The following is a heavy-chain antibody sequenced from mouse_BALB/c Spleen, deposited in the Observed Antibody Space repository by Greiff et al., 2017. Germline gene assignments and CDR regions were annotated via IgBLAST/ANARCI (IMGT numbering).Heavy chain of an antibody. V-gene: IGHV7-3*02. CDR1: GFTFTDYY. CDR2: IGNKANGYTT. CDR3: ARDRGDYAMDY. Sequence: EVQRVESGGGLVQPGGSLRLSCATSGFTFTDYYMSWVRQPPGKALEWLGFIGNKANGYTTEYSASVKGRFTISRDNSQSILYLQMNTLRAEDSATYYCARDRGDYAMDYWGQGTSVTVSS. J-gene: IGHJ4*01.